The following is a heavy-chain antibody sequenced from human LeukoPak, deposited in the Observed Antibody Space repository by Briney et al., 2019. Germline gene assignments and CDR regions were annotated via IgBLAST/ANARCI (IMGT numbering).Heavy chain of an antibody. CDR2: MNDSGST. Sequence: PSETLSLTCDVYRGSFSGYFWSWIRQTPGKGLEWLGEMNDSGSTNYNPSLKSRVTISVAVSKNQCSLKLTSVTAADTAVYYCARKGFVESTGWRGAFDVWGQGTMVTVTS. CDR1: RGSFSGYF. CDR3: ARKGFVESTGWRGAFDV. J-gene: IGHJ3*01. V-gene: IGHV4-34*01. D-gene: IGHD2-8*02.